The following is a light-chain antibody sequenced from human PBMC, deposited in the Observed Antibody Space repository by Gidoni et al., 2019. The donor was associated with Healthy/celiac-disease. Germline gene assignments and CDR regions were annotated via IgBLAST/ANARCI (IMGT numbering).Light chain of an antibody. J-gene: IGLJ2*01. CDR1: SGHSSYA. CDR3: QTWGTGIVA. V-gene: IGLV4-69*01. Sequence: QRVLTQSPSASASLGASVKLTCTLSSGHSSYAIAWHPQQPAQGPRYLMKLNSDGSHSKGAGIPSRFSRSSSGAERYLTLSSLQSEDEADYSCQTWGTGIVAFGGGAQADRP. CDR2: LNSDGSH.